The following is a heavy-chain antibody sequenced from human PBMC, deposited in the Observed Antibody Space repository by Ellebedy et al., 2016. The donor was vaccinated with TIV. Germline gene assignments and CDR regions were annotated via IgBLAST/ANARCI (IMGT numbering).Heavy chain of an antibody. J-gene: IGHJ4*02. Sequence: GESLKISCKGSGYSFPSYWIGWVRQMPGKGLEWMGSIYPGDSETRYSPSFQGQVTISADKFINTAYLQWSSLKASDTAMYYCARAIQWDCRSKDCEVFDYWGQGTPVTVSS. CDR3: ARAIQWDCRSKDCEVFDY. CDR1: GYSFPSYW. D-gene: IGHD1-26*01. V-gene: IGHV5-51*01. CDR2: IYPGDSET.